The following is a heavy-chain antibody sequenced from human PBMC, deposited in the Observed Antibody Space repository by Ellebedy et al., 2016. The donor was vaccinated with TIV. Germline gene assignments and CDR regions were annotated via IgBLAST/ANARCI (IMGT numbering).Heavy chain of an antibody. D-gene: IGHD3-22*01. CDR2: IKSKTDGGTT. J-gene: IGHJ3*02. Sequence: GESLKISCAASGFTFSNAWMNWVRQAAGKGLEWVGRIKSKTDGGTTDYAAPVKGRFTISRDDSKNTLYLQMNSLKTEDTAVYYCTTTMYYYDSGGYPTGDVLDIWGQGTMVTVSS. CDR1: GFTFSNAW. V-gene: IGHV3-15*07. CDR3: TTTMYYYDSGGYPTGDVLDI.